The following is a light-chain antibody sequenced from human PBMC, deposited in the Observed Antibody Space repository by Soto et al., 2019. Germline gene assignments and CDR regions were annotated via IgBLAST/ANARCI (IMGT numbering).Light chain of an antibody. V-gene: IGLV2-14*01. J-gene: IGLJ2*01. CDR3: SSYTSSSTLV. CDR2: EVT. Sequence: QSALTQPASVSGSPGQSITISCTGTSSDVGGYNYVAWYQQNPGKAPKLIIYEVTNRPSGVSDRFSGFKFDNTASLTISGLQAEDEAYYYCSSYTSSSTLVFGGGTKLTVL. CDR1: SSDVGGYNY.